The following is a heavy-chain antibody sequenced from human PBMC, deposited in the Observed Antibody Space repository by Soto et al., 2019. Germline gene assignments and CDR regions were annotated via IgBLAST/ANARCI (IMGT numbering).Heavy chain of an antibody. CDR2: TYTSASI. CDR3: ARDREAGYNFYYGMDV. D-gene: IGHD6-19*01. J-gene: IGHJ6*02. Sequence: SETLSLTCSVSGADINTYSWTWIRQPAGKGLEWIGRTYTSASINYNPSLKGRVTLSVDTSTNQVSLRLASVTAADTAIYYCARDREAGYNFYYGMDVWGQGTTVTVSS. CDR1: GADINTYS. V-gene: IGHV4-4*07.